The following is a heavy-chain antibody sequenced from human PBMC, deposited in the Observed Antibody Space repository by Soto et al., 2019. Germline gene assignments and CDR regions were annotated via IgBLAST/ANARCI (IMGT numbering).Heavy chain of an antibody. D-gene: IGHD5-18*01. CDR1: GETLYSYA. Sequence: ASVKVAWKDCGETLYSYAICWVRQATGQGREWMGWISAYNCNTNYAQKLQGRVTMTTDTSTRKAYMELRSLRYDDKAVYYCARDSGDSYNYYYAMDVWVQGTTVTVSS. J-gene: IGHJ6*02. CDR2: ISAYNCNT. V-gene: IGHV1-18*01. CDR3: ARDSGDSYNYYYAMDV.